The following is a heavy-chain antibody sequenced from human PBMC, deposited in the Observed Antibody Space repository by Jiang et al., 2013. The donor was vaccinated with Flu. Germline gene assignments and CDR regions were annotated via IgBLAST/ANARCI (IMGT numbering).Heavy chain of an antibody. CDR2: INHSGST. Sequence: LLKPSETLSLTCAVYGGSFSGYYWSWIRQPPGKGLEWIGEINHSGSTNYNPSLKSRVTISVDTSKNQFSLKLSSVTAADTAVYYCARGRGRVVVAATKYYYYGMDVWGQGTTVT. J-gene: IGHJ6*02. CDR3: ARGRGRVVVAATKYYYYGMDV. CDR1: GGSFSGYY. D-gene: IGHD2-15*01. V-gene: IGHV4-34*01.